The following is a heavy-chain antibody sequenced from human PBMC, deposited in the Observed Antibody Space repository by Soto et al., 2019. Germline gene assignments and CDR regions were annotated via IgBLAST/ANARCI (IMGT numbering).Heavy chain of an antibody. CDR1: GYSFTSYW. Sequence: PGESLKISCKGSGYSFTSYWIGWVRQMPGKGLEWMGIIYPGDSDTRYSPSFQGQVTISADKSISTAYLQWSSLKASGTAMYYCARLSGYCSSTSCYAGYYYYGMDVWGQGTTVTVSS. J-gene: IGHJ6*02. CDR2: IYPGDSDT. D-gene: IGHD2-2*01. CDR3: ARLSGYCSSTSCYAGYYYYGMDV. V-gene: IGHV5-51*01.